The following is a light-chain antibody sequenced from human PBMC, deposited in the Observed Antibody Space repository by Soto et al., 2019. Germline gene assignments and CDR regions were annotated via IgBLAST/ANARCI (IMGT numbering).Light chain of an antibody. Sequence: QSALTPPASVSGSPGQSITISCTGSSSDVGNYNLVSWYQQHPGKAPKLMIYEDTKWPSGVSNRFSGSKSGNTAYLTISGLQAEDEADYYCWSYAVGRTYVFGTGTKVTVL. J-gene: IGLJ1*01. V-gene: IGLV2-23*01. CDR3: WSYAVGRTYV. CDR1: SSDVGNYNL. CDR2: EDT.